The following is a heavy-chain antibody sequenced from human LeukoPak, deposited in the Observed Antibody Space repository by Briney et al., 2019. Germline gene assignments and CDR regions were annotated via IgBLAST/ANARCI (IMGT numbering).Heavy chain of an antibody. CDR2: IYYSGST. CDR1: GGSISSSSYY. D-gene: IGHD4-17*01. Sequence: PSETLSLTCTVSGGSISSSSYYWGWLRQPPGTGLEWIGSIYYSGSTNYNPSLKSRVTVSVDTSKNQFSLKLSSVTAADTAVYYCARVAGGDYAGNYYYYMDVWGKGTTVTISS. J-gene: IGHJ6*03. V-gene: IGHV4-39*07. CDR3: ARVAGGDYAGNYYYYMDV.